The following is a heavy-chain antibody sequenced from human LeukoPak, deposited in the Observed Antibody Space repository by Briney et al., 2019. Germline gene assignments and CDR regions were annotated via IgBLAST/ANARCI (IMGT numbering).Heavy chain of an antibody. CDR3: ARHGAAFGNWFDP. V-gene: IGHV5-10-1*01. Sequence: GESLKISCKGSGYSFTNYWISWVRQMPGKGLEWMGRIGPSDSYTNYSPSFQGHVTISADKSISTAYLQWSSLKASDTAMYYCARHGAAFGNWFDPWGQGTLVTVSS. CDR2: IGPSDSYT. D-gene: IGHD2-15*01. CDR1: GYSFTNYW. J-gene: IGHJ5*02.